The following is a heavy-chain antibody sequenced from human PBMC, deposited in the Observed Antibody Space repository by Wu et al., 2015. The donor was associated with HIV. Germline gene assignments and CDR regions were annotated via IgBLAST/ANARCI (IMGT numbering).Heavy chain of an antibody. V-gene: IGHV1-46*01. CDR1: GYTFTSYY. CDR2: INPSGGST. Sequence: QVQLVQSGAEVKKPGASVKVSCKASGYTFTSYYMHWVRQAPGQGLEWMGIINPSGGSTSYAQKFQGRVTMTRDTSTSTVYMDLRSLTSDDTAVYFCARDGGRFGELLPPXWYFDFWGQGTLVTVS. J-gene: IGHJ4*02. D-gene: IGHD3-10*01. CDR3: ARDGGRFGELLPPXWYFDF.